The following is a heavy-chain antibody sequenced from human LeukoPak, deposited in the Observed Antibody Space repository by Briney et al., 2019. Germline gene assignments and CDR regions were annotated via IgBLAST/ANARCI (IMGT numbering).Heavy chain of an antibody. J-gene: IGHJ4*02. V-gene: IGHV4-59*08. CDR3: ALGYGGGVGDH. CDR2: IYNSEST. CDR1: GGSVSTYF. Sequence: PSETLSLTCTVSGGSVSTYFWSWVRQPPGKGLEWIGYIYNSESTNYSPSLKSRVTMSVDTSKNQFSLKLTSVTAADTAVYYCALGYGGGVGDHWGQGILVTVSS. D-gene: IGHD4-23*01.